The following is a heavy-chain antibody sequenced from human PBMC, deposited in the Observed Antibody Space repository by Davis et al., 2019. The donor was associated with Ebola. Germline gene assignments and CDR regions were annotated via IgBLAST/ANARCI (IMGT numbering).Heavy chain of an antibody. J-gene: IGHJ3*02. CDR3: ARTRAAAGLDAFDI. CDR1: GFTFSSYD. V-gene: IGHV3-13*01. D-gene: IGHD6-13*01. CDR2: IGTAGDT. Sequence: PGGSLRLSCAASGFTFSSYDMHWVRQATGKGLEWVSAIGTAGDTYYPGSVKGRFTISRENAKNSLYLQMNSLRAGDTAVYYCARTRAAAGLDAFDIWGQGTMVTVSS.